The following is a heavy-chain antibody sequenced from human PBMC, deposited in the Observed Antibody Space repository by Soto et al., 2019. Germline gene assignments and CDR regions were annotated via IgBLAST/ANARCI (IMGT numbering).Heavy chain of an antibody. CDR3: ARDDVYDDNGLDS. D-gene: IGHD4-17*01. J-gene: IGHJ4*02. Sequence: QVQLVESGGGVVQPGRSLRLSCAASGFAFSSHGMHWVRQAPGKGLEWVAVIVSDGSEKYYADSVKGRFTVSRDNSKNTLYLEMNSLRAEDTAVYYCARDDVYDDNGLDSWGQGALVTVSS. V-gene: IGHV3-33*01. CDR2: IVSDGSEK. CDR1: GFAFSSHG.